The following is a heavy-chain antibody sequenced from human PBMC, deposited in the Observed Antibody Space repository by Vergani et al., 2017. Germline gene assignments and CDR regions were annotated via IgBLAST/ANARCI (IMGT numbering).Heavy chain of an antibody. D-gene: IGHD3-3*01. CDR3: ASGLRFLEWLLTDAFDI. J-gene: IGHJ3*02. CDR2: ISGSGGST. V-gene: IGHV3-23*01. Sequence: EVQLLESGGGLVQPGGSLRLSCAASGFTFSNYAMSWVRQAPGKGLEWVSAISGSGGSTYYADSVKGRFTISRDNSKNTLYLQMHSLRAEDTAVYYCASGLRFLEWLLTDAFDIWGQGTMVTVSS. CDR1: GFTFSNYA.